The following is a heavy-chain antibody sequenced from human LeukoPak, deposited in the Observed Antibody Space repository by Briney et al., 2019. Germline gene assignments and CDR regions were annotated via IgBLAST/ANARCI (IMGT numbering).Heavy chain of an antibody. CDR2: IIPIFGTA. V-gene: IGHV1-69*05. Sequence: SVKVSCKASGGTFSSYAISWVRQAPGQGLEWMGGIIPIFGTANYAQKFQGRVTITTGESTSTAYMELSSLRSEDTAVYYCARTLTHYYDSSGLAFDIWGQGTMVTVSS. CDR1: GGTFSSYA. J-gene: IGHJ3*02. CDR3: ARTLTHYYDSSGLAFDI. D-gene: IGHD3-22*01.